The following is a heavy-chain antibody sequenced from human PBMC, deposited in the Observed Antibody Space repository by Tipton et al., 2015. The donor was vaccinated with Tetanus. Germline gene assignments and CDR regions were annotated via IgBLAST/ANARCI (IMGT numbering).Heavy chain of an antibody. D-gene: IGHD1-26*01. V-gene: IGHV3-11*01. Sequence: SLRLSCAASGFTFSDYYMSWIRQAPGKGLEWASYISSSGSTIYYADSVKGRFTISRDNAKNSLYLQMNSLRAEDTAVYYCAREWEYSGTIDYWGQGTLVTVSS. CDR3: AREWEYSGTIDY. J-gene: IGHJ4*02. CDR1: GFTFSDYY. CDR2: ISSSGSTI.